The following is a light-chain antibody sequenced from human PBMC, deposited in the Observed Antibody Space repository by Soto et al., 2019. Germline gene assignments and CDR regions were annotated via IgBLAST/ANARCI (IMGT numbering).Light chain of an antibody. V-gene: IGKV3-15*01. CDR3: EHYYDWPFT. Sequence: EIVMTQSPATLSVSPGETATLSCRASQGVRTNLAWYQQKPGQAPRLLLYHASTRATGVPARFSGSGSGTEFTLTISSLQSEDFAVYYCEHYYDWPFTFGPGTKVHIK. J-gene: IGKJ3*01. CDR2: HAS. CDR1: QGVRTN.